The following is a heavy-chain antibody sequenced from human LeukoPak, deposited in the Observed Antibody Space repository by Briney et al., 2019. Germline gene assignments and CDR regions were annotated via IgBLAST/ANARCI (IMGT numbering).Heavy chain of an antibody. V-gene: IGHV4-34*01. Sequence: SETLSLTCAVSLGSLSGDYWSWIRQPPRKGLEWIGQINHRVGTNYNASLKSRVTISVDTSKNQFSLKLSSVTAADTAVYYCARGVVVPAAAYYYYYYGMDVWGQGTTVTVSS. CDR1: LGSLSGDY. J-gene: IGHJ6*02. D-gene: IGHD2-2*01. CDR3: ARGVVVPAAAYYYYYYGMDV. CDR2: INHRVGT.